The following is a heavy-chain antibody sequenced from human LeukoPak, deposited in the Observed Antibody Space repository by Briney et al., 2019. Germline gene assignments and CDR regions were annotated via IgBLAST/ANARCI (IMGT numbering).Heavy chain of an antibody. J-gene: IGHJ4*02. CDR3: TRPTVGATRGLDY. V-gene: IGHV4-39*01. CDR1: GCSISSSTYY. D-gene: IGHD1-26*01. CDR2: SYSRGNT. Sequence: SETLSLTCTVSGCSISSSTYYWGWIRQPPGKGLEWIGSSYSRGNTYYNPSLESRVTISIDTSKNQFSLKLSSVTAADTAIYYCTRPTVGATRGLDYWGQGILVTVSS.